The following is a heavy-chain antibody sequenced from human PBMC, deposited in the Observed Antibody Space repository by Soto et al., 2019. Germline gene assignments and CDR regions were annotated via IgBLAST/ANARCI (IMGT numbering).Heavy chain of an antibody. CDR2: VTPRNGDT. D-gene: IGHD2-8*02. CDR3: ARGGSYWARRHYFDS. Sequence: ASVKVSCKASGYTFTSYGISWVRQAAGQGPEWMGSVTPRNGDTAFAQKYQGRVTVTSNTSMSTVYMELSNLRSDDTAVYYCARGGSYWARRHYFDSWGQGTLVTVSS. J-gene: IGHJ4*02. CDR1: GYTFTSYG. V-gene: IGHV1-8*02.